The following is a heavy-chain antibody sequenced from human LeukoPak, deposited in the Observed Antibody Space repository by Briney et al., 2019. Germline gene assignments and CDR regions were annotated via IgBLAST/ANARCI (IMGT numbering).Heavy chain of an antibody. V-gene: IGHV3-30*02. CDR3: AEDIMYNYDILTGYYAPLDYYYYYMDV. D-gene: IGHD3-9*01. CDR2: IRYDGSNK. CDR1: GFTFSSYG. Sequence: GGSLRLSCAASGFTFSSYGMHWVRQAPGKGLEWVAFIRYDGSNKYYADSVKGRFTISRDNSKNTLYLQMNSLRAEDTAVYYCAEDIMYNYDILTGYYAPLDYYYYYMDVWGKGTTVTVSS. J-gene: IGHJ6*03.